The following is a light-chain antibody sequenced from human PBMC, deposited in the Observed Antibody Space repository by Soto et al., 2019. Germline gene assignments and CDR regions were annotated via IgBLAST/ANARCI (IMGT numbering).Light chain of an antibody. V-gene: IGKV1-39*01. CDR3: QQSYSTPYT. CDR2: AAS. CDR1: QSISSY. J-gene: IGKJ2*01. Sequence: DIQMTRSPSSLSASVGDRVTITCRASQSISSYLNWYQQKPGKAPKLLIYAASSLQSGVPSRFSRSGSGTDFTLTISSLQPEDFATYYCQQSYSTPYTLGQGTKLEIK.